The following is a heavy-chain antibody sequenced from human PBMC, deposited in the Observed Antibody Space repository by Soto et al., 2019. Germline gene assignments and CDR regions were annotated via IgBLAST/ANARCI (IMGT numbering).Heavy chain of an antibody. CDR1: GFTFDDYA. D-gene: IGHD3-10*01. J-gene: IGHJ4*02. V-gene: IGHV3-9*01. CDR3: VKAIYGSGSYTALADY. CDR2: IGWNSGSI. Sequence: EVQLVESGGGFVQPGRSLRLSCAASGFTFDDYAMHWVRQSPGKGLEWVSGIGWNSGSIGYAYSVKGRFTISRDNASNSLHLEMSRLRPAYTALYFCVKAIYGSGSYTALADYWGQGTLVTVSS.